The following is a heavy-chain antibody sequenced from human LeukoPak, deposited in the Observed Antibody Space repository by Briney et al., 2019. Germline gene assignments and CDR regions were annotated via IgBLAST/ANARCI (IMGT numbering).Heavy chain of an antibody. Sequence: SETLSLTCTVSGGSISDCYWSWIRQPPGKGLEWIGEINHSGSTNYNPSLKSRVTISVDTSKNQFSLKLSSVTAADTAVYYCAREYYDILTGWYDYYYYGMDVWGQGTTVTVSS. CDR1: GGSISDCY. V-gene: IGHV4-34*01. CDR2: INHSGST. J-gene: IGHJ6*02. D-gene: IGHD3-9*01. CDR3: AREYYDILTGWYDYYYYGMDV.